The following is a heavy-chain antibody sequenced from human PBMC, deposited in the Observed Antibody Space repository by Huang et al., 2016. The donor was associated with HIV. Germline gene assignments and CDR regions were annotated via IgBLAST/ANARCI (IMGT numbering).Heavy chain of an antibody. V-gene: IGHV1-2*02. Sequence: QVQLVQSGAEVKKPGASVKVSCKPSGYTFADYFIHWVRQAPGQGLEGMEWLNPKNGATNYAQKCLGRVTVTGDTSINTAYMEFSGLTSDDTANYYCTRDGVAPDEEFDYWGQGTLIIVSS. CDR3: TRDGVAPDEEFDY. CDR1: GYTFADYF. CDR2: LNPKNGAT. D-gene: IGHD5-12*01. J-gene: IGHJ4*02.